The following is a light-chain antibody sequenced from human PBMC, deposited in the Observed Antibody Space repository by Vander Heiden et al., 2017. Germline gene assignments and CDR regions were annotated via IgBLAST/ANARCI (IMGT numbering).Light chain of an antibody. CDR1: QPISSTY. CDR2: GTF. J-gene: IGKJ1*01. Sequence: VLTQSPASLCLPPGETATLSGRTTQPISSTYLAWYHHRPGQGPRLLIYGTFNRATGIPDRFSGSGSGRDFTLTIRGLEPEDVGVYYCQQYLSSVWTFGRGTKVQIK. CDR3: QQYLSSVWT. V-gene: IGKV3-20*01.